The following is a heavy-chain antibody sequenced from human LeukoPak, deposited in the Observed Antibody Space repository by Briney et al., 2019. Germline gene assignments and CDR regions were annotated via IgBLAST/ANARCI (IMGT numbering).Heavy chain of an antibody. J-gene: IGHJ3*02. CDR3: ARDLGGSGYYYGSAFDI. CDR1: GYTFTSYA. Sequence: ASVTVSCKASGYTFTSYAMNWVRQAPGQGLEWMGWINTNTGNPTYAQGFTGRFVFSLDTSVSTAYLQISSLKAEDTAVYYCARDLGGSGYYYGSAFDIWGQGTMVTVSS. CDR2: INTNTGNP. D-gene: IGHD3-22*01. V-gene: IGHV7-4-1*02.